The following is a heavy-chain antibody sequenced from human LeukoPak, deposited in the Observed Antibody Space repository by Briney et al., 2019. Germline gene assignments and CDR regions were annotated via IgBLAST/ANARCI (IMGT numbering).Heavy chain of an antibody. CDR2: IYYSGST. D-gene: IGHD3-22*01. CDR1: GGSISSGGYY. J-gene: IGHJ4*02. CDR3: ARTSSGYPRQYYFDY. Sequence: TSETLSLTRTVSGGSISSGGYYWSWIRQHPGKGLEWIGYIYYSGSTYYNPSLKSRVTISVDTSKNPFSLKLSSVTAADTAVYYCARTSSGYPRQYYFDYWGQGTLVTVSS. V-gene: IGHV4-31*03.